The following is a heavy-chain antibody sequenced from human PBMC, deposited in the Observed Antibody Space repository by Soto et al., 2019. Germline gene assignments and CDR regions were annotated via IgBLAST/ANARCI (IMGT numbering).Heavy chain of an antibody. CDR1: GGSISSGGYS. V-gene: IGHV4-30-2*01. Sequence: SETLSLTCAVYGGSISSGGYSWSWFRQPPGKGLEWIGYIYHSGSTYYNQSLKSRVTISVDRSKNQFSLKLSSVTAADTAVYYCARATKDSSGYYPTDWGQGTLVTVSS. CDR2: IYHSGST. D-gene: IGHD3-22*01. CDR3: ARATKDSSGYYPTD. J-gene: IGHJ4*02.